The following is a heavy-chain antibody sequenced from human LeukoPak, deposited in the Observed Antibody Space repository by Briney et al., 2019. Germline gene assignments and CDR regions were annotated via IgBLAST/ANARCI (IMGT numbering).Heavy chain of an antibody. D-gene: IGHD3-10*01. CDR3: ASERNRFGELSKQNWFDP. Sequence: GGSLRLSCAASGFTFSSYWMSWVRQAPGKGLEWVANIKQDGSEKYYVDSVKGRFTISRDNAKNSLYLQMNSLRAEGTAVYYCASERNRFGELSKQNWFDPWGQGTLVTVSS. J-gene: IGHJ5*02. V-gene: IGHV3-7*01. CDR2: IKQDGSEK. CDR1: GFTFSSYW.